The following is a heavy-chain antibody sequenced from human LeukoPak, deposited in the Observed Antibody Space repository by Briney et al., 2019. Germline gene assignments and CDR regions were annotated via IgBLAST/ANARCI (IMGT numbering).Heavy chain of an antibody. CDR1: GLTFSSYA. V-gene: IGHV3-30-3*01. J-gene: IGHJ4*02. D-gene: IGHD3-22*01. CDR3: AKDGGKHYYDSSPKYYFDY. Sequence: GGSLRLSCAASGLTFSSYAMHWVRQAPGKGLEWVAVISYDGSNKYYADSVKGRFTISRDNSKNTLYLQMNSLRAEDTAVYYCAKDGGKHYYDSSPKYYFDYWGQGTLVTVSS. CDR2: ISYDGSNK.